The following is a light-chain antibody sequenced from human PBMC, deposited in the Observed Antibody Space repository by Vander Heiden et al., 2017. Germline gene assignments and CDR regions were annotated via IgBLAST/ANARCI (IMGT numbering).Light chain of an antibody. CDR2: DAS. V-gene: IGKV1-5*01. CDR3: QQYSSAWT. CDR1: QSISNL. Sequence: DIQMTQSPSTLSASVGDRVTITCRADQSISNLLAWYQQKPGKAPNLLIYDASSLESGVPSRFSGSGSGTDFTLTISSLQPDDFATYYCQQYSSAWTFGQGTKVEVK. J-gene: IGKJ1*01.